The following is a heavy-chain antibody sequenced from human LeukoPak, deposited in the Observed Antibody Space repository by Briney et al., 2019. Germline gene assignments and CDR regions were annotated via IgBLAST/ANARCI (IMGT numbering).Heavy chain of an antibody. V-gene: IGHV3-30-3*01. J-gene: IGHJ1*01. CDR1: AFTFSSYA. CDR3: ARGPYSGSYCQY. D-gene: IGHD1-26*01. CDR2: ISYDGSDK. Sequence: GGSLRLSCEASAFTFSSYAMHWGRQAPGKGLEWVAVISYDGSDKYYTDSVKGRFTISRDNSKNTLYLQMNSLRDEATAVYYRARGPYSGSYCQYWGQGTLVTVSS.